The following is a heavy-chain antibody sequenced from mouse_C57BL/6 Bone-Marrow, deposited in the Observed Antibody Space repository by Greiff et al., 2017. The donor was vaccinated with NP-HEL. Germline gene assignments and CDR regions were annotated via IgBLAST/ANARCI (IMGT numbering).Heavy chain of an antibody. D-gene: IGHD1-1*01. V-gene: IGHV1-76*01. Sequence: VQLQESGAELVRPGASVKLSCKASGYTFTDYYINWVKQRPGQGLEWIARIYPGSGNTYYNEKFKGKATLTAEKSSSTAYMQLSSLTSEDSAVDFCARGHYYGSSYIFDYWGQGTTLTVSS. J-gene: IGHJ2*01. CDR1: GYTFTDYY. CDR2: IYPGSGNT. CDR3: ARGHYYGSSYIFDY.